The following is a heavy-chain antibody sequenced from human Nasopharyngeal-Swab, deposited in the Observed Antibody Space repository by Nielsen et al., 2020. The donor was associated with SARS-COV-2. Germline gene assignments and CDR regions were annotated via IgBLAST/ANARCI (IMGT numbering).Heavy chain of an antibody. CDR2: INHSGST. Sequence: GQAPGKGLEWIGEINHSGSTNYNPSLKSRVTISVYTSKNQFSLKLSSVTAADTAVYYCARVSWEGSYYYYYMDVWGKGTTVTVSS. J-gene: IGHJ6*03. CDR3: ARVSWEGSYYYYYMDV. D-gene: IGHD1-26*01. V-gene: IGHV4-34*01.